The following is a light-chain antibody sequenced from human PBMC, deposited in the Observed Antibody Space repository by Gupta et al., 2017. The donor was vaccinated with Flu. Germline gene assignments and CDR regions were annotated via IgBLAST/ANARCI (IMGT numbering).Light chain of an antibody. CDR3: QVWDSSSDHWV. Sequence: SYVLTQPPSVSVAPGKTARITCGGNNIGSKSVHWYQQKPGQAPVLVVYDDSDRPSGIPERFAGSNSGNTATLTISRVEPGDEADDYCQVWDSSSDHWVFGGGTKLTVL. V-gene: IGLV3-21*03. CDR1: NIGSKS. CDR2: DDS. J-gene: IGLJ3*02.